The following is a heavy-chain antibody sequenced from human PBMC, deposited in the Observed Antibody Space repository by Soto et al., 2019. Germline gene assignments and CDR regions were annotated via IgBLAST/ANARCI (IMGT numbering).Heavy chain of an antibody. J-gene: IGHJ4*02. CDR3: AKPLQRRYDYYFHY. CDR1: GFTFSSYA. V-gene: IGHV3-23*01. CDR2: ISGSGGST. D-gene: IGHD1-20*01. Sequence: GGSLRLSCAASGFTFSSYAMSWVRQAPGKGLEWVSAISGSGGSTYYADSVEGRFTISRDNSKNTLYLQMNSLRAEDTAVYYCAKPLQRRYDYYFHYWGQATLVTVSS.